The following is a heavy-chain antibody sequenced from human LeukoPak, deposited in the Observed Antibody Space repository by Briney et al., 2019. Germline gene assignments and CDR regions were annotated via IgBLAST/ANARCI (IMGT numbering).Heavy chain of an antibody. CDR3: ARVTYDSSGYFDY. CDR2: IYHSGST. Sequence: PSGTLSLTCAVSGGSISSSNWWSWVRQPPGKGLEGIGEIYHSGSTNYNPSLKSRVTISIDKSKNQFSLKLSSVTAADTAVYYCARVTYDSSGYFDYWGQGTLVTVSS. CDR1: GGSISSSNW. J-gene: IGHJ4*02. D-gene: IGHD3-22*01. V-gene: IGHV4-4*02.